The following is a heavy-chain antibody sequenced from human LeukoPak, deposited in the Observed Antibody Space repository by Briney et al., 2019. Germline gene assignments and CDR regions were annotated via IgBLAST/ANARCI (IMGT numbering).Heavy chain of an antibody. D-gene: IGHD3-16*01. Sequence: PSETLSLTCAVYGGPFSSYYWTCIRQAPGKGLEWIGEINHSGSTNYNPSLKSRVAISVDTSRNQFSLKLNFLTAADTAVYYCATFRWGVGFEYWGQGTLVTVSS. J-gene: IGHJ4*02. V-gene: IGHV4-34*01. CDR2: INHSGST. CDR1: GGPFSSYY. CDR3: ATFRWGVGFEY.